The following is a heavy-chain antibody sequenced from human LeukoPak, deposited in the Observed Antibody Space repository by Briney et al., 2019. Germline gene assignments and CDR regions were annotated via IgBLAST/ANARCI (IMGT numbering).Heavy chain of an antibody. V-gene: IGHV3-23*01. CDR3: AKALASAPVDC. D-gene: IGHD2-15*01. J-gene: IGHJ4*02. CDR2: ISGSGGST. CDR1: GFTFSSYA. Sequence: GGSLRLSCVASGFTFSSYAMTCVRQAPGKGLEWVSGISGSGGSTYYADSVKGRFTFSRDNSKNTLYLQMNSLRAEDTAVYYCAKALASAPVDCWGQGTLVNVSS.